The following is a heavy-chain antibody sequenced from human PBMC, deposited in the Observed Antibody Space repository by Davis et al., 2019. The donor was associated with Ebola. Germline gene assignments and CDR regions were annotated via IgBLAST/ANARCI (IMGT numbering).Heavy chain of an antibody. J-gene: IGHJ6*04. CDR3: ARDDISSSLYFYGMDV. Sequence: GESLKISCSTSGFTFGDYAMSWVRHIPGKGLEWVSAISGTGGSTYYADSVKGRFTISRDNSKNTLHLQMNSLRAEDTAVYYCARDDISSSLYFYGMDVWGKGTTVTVSS. CDR2: ISGTGGST. V-gene: IGHV3-23*01. CDR1: GFTFGDYA. D-gene: IGHD6-13*01.